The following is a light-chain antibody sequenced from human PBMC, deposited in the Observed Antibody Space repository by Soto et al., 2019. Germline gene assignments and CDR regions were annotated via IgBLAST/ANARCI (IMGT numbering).Light chain of an antibody. J-gene: IGLJ3*02. Sequence: QSVLTQPPSASGTPRQRVTISCSGRSPNIGSNYVYWYQQLPGTAPKLLIYRNNQRPSGVPDRFSGSKSGTSASLAISGLRSEDEADYYCAAWDDSLSGRVFGGGTKLTVL. CDR3: AAWDDSLSGRV. CDR2: RNN. CDR1: SPNIGSNY. V-gene: IGLV1-47*01.